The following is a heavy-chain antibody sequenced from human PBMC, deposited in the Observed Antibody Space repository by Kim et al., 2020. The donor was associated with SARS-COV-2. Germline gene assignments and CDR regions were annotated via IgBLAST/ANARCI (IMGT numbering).Heavy chain of an antibody. V-gene: IGHV3-53*04. J-gene: IGHJ4*02. D-gene: IGHD3-22*01. Sequence: GGSLRLSCAASGFTVSSNYMSWVRQAPGKGLEWVSVIYSGGSTYYADSVKGRFTISRHNSKNTVYLQMNSLRAEDTAVYYCARDHYYDSSGYYSYFHYWGSGTLVTVS. CDR3: ARDHYYDSSGYYSYFHY. CDR2: IYSGGST. CDR1: GFTVSSNY.